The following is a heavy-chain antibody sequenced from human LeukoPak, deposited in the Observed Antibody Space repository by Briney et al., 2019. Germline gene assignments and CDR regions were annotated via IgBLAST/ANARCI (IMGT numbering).Heavy chain of an antibody. Sequence: PGGSLRLSCAASGFTFSSYSMNWVRQAPGKGLEWVSSISSSSSYIYYADSVKGRFTISRDNAKNSLYLQMNSLRAEDTAVYYCASNGVVVPAAPYYFDYWGQGTLVTVSS. CDR3: ASNGVVVPAAPYYFDY. V-gene: IGHV3-21*01. CDR1: GFTFSSYS. J-gene: IGHJ4*02. D-gene: IGHD2-2*01. CDR2: ISSSSSYI.